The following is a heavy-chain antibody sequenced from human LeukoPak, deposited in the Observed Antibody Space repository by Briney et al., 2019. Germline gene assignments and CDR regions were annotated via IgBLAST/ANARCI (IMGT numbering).Heavy chain of an antibody. CDR3: ARGGSEQLSPPFDS. V-gene: IGHV1-46*01. CDR1: VYTFTTYY. J-gene: IGHJ4*02. CDR2: INPSGGST. Sequence: ASVKVSCKASVYTFTTYYMHWVRQSPGQGLEWMGMINPSGGSTNYAQKFQGRVTMTRDTSTSTAYMELSSLRSGDTALYYCARGGSEQLSPPFDSWGEGTLVSVPS. D-gene: IGHD3-10*01.